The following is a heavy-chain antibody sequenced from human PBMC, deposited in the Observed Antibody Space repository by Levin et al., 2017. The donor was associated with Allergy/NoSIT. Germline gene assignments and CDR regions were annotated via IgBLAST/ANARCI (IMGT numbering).Heavy chain of an antibody. J-gene: IGHJ2*01. V-gene: IGHV4-59*08. CDR3: ARLPYSSSLKSYWFFDL. D-gene: IGHD3-22*01. CDR1: SGSISSYY. Sequence: SETLSLTCTVSSGSISSYYWSWIRQPPGKGLDLIGYVHYSGSTDYNPSLKSRVTISIDTSKNQFSLKLSSVTAADPAVYYCARLPYSSSLKSYWFFDLWGRGTLVTVPS. CDR2: VHYSGST.